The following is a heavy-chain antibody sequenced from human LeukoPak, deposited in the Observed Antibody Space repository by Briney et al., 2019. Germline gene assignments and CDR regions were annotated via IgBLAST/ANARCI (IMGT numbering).Heavy chain of an antibody. CDR3: ARRQWLAGYTNWFDP. CDR2: IYHSGST. CDR1: GGSISSGGYY. J-gene: IGHJ5*02. Sequence: SETLSLTCTVSGGSISSGGYYWSWIRQPPGKGLEWIGYIYHSGSTYYNPSLKSRVTISVDRSKNQFSLKLSSVTAADTAVYYCARRQWLAGYTNWFDPWGQGTLVTVSS. V-gene: IGHV4-30-2*01. D-gene: IGHD6-19*01.